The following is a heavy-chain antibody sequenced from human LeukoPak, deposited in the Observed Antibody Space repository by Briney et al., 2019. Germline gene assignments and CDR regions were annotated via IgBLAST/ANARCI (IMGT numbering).Heavy chain of an antibody. CDR2: IYYSGNT. J-gene: IGHJ6*03. V-gene: IGHV4-39*02. Sequence: SETLSLTCTVSGVSISSSNSYWGWIRQPPGKGLEWIGSIYYSGNTYYNASLKSQVSISIDTSKNQFSLRLTSVTAADTAVYYCARDWGTAMATYMDVWGKGTTVTISS. CDR3: ARDWGTAMATYMDV. D-gene: IGHD5-18*01. CDR1: GVSISSSNSY.